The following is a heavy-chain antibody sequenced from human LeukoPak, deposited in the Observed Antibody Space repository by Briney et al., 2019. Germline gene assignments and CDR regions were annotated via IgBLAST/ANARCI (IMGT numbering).Heavy chain of an antibody. CDR3: ASTVDTAMVTGVRFDY. CDR1: GGSISSYY. CDR2: IYYSGST. J-gene: IGHJ4*02. V-gene: IGHV4-59*01. D-gene: IGHD5-18*01. Sequence: SETLSLTCTVSGGSISSYYWSWIRQPPGKGLEWIGYIYYSGSTNYNPSLKSRVTISVDTSKNQFSLKLSSVTAADTAVYYCASTVDTAMVTGVRFDYWGQGTLVTVSS.